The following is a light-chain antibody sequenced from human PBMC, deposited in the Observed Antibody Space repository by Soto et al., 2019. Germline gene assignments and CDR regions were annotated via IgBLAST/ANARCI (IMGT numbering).Light chain of an antibody. V-gene: IGLV2-14*01. CDR1: SSDVGRYNY. CDR3: QSYDSNLSGSL. J-gene: IGLJ2*01. CDR2: EVT. Sequence: QSALTQPASVSGSPGQSITISCTGTSSDVGRYNYVSWYQQHPGRAPKLIIYEVTNRPSGVSDRFSGSKSGTSASLAITGLQGEDEGDYYCQSYDSNLSGSLFGGGTKVTVL.